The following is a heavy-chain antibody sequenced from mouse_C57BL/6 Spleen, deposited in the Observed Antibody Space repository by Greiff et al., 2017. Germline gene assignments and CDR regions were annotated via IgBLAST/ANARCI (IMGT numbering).Heavy chain of an antibody. J-gene: IGHJ3*01. CDR1: GYAFSSSW. Sequence: QVQLKESGPELVKPGASVKISCKASGYAFSSSWMNWVKQRPGKGLEWIGRIYPGDGDTNYTGKFKGKATLTADKSSSTAYMQLSSLTSEDSAVYFCARSRDYDYDEFAYWGQGTLVTVSA. D-gene: IGHD2-4*01. V-gene: IGHV1-82*01. CDR3: ARSRDYDYDEFAY. CDR2: IYPGDGDT.